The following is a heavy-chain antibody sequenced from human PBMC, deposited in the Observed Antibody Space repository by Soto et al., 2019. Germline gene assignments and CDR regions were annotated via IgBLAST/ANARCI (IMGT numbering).Heavy chain of an antibody. CDR2: INHSGST. J-gene: IGHJ6*02. CDR3: ARGLEHYYVSGSYYWWDYYYGMDV. V-gene: IGHV4-34*01. Sequence: SETLSLTCAVYGGSFSGYYWSWIRQPPWKGLEWIGEINHSGSTNYNPSLKSRVTISVDTSKNQFSLKLSSVTAADTAVYYCARGLEHYYVSGSYYWWDYYYGMDVWGQGTTVTVSS. CDR1: GGSFSGYY. D-gene: IGHD3-10*01.